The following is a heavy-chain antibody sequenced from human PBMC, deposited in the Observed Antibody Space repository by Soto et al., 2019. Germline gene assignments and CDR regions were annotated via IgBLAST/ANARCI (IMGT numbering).Heavy chain of an antibody. Sequence: SETLSLTCSVSDASISDYYWTWTRQPPGRGLEWIGYIYSSVTSHYNPSLKSRVTISVDTSKNQFSLNLNSVTAADTAVYYCARARISGGSYFWFDPWGPGTLVTVSS. D-gene: IGHD3-10*01. CDR3: ARARISGGSYFWFDP. CDR2: IYSSVTS. J-gene: IGHJ5*02. V-gene: IGHV4-4*09. CDR1: DASISDYY.